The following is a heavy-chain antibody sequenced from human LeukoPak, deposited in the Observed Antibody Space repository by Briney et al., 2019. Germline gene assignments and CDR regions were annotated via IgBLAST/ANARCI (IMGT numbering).Heavy chain of an antibody. CDR1: GFSLSAFW. CDR2: INQDGSER. CDR3: ARDATPPGIIFDN. D-gene: IGHD3-16*01. V-gene: IGHV3-7*05. J-gene: IGHJ4*02. Sequence: GGSLRLSCATAGFSLSAFWMNWVRQAPGKGLEWVANINQDGSERWYADSVKGRFTISRDNARNSVYLQMNSLRTEDTAVYYCARDATPPGIIFDNWGQGTLVTVSS.